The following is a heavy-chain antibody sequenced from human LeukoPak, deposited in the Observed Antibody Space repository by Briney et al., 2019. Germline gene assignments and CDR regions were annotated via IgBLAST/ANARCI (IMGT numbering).Heavy chain of an antibody. D-gene: IGHD3-3*01. V-gene: IGHV3-15*01. CDR1: GFTFSNAW. CDR3: TTAYYDFWSGYYRFDY. CDR2: IISKTDGGTT. J-gene: IGHJ4*02. Sequence: GGSLRLSCAASGFTFSNAWMSWVRQAPGKGLEWVGRIISKTDGGTTGYAAPVKGRFTISRDDSKNTLYLQMNSLKTEDTAVYYCTTAYYDFWSGYYRFDYWGQGTLVTVSS.